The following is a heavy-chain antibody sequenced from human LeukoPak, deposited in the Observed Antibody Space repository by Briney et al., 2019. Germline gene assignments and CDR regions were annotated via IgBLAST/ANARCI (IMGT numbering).Heavy chain of an antibody. J-gene: IGHJ5*02. CDR1: GYSFTDYY. V-gene: IGHV1-2*02. CDR3: ARADRLHGGPYLIGP. D-gene: IGHD2-21*01. Sequence: PVASVTVSCKTSGYSFTDYYMHWVRQAPGQGLEWMGWINPNSGGISSAQKFQGRVTMTRDTSITTFYMEVSGLTSDDTAIYYCARADRLHGGPYLIGPWGQGTLVTVSS. CDR2: INPNSGGI.